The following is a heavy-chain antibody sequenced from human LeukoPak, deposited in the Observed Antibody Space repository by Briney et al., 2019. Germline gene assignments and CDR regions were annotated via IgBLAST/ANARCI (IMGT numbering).Heavy chain of an antibody. D-gene: IGHD3-10*01. J-gene: IGHJ4*02. CDR3: ASGSQGFGELLFPLDY. CDR2: ISSSGSTI. CDR1: GFTFSSYE. V-gene: IGHV3-48*03. Sequence: GGSLRLSCAASGFTFSSYEMNWVRQAPGKGLEWISYISSSGSTIYYADSVKGRFTISRDNAKNSLYLQMNSLGAEDTAVYYCASGSQGFGELLFPLDYWGQGTLVTVSS.